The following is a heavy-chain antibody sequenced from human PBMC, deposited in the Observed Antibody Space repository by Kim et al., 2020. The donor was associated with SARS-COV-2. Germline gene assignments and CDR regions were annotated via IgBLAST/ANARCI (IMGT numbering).Heavy chain of an antibody. Sequence: KEYAESVKGRITNSRDDSKNIAYLQMNNLKTEDTAVYYCTRGGDYATVDYWGQGTLVTVSS. CDR3: TRGGDYATVDY. J-gene: IGHJ4*02. D-gene: IGHD2-21*02. CDR2: K. V-gene: IGHV3-49*02.